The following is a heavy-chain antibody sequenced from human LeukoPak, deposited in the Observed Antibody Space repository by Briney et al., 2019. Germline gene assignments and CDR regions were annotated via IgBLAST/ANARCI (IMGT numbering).Heavy chain of an antibody. J-gene: IGHJ6*02. D-gene: IGHD3-10*01. CDR2: ISYDGRNK. CDR1: GFTFSSYA. Sequence: GGSLRLSCAASGFTFSSYAMHWVRQAPGKGLEWVAVISYDGRNKYYADSVKGRFTISRDNSKNTLYLQMNSLRAEDTAVYYCARDRETEGSGSYYTYCYYGMDVWGQGTTVTVSS. CDR3: ARDRETEGSGSYYTYCYYGMDV. V-gene: IGHV3-30*04.